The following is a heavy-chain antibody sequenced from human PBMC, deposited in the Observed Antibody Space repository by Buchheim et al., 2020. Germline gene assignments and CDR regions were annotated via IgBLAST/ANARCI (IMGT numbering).Heavy chain of an antibody. CDR2: ITPNSGAT. D-gene: IGHD5-24*01. V-gene: IGHV1-2*02. CDR3: ARSDNLDY. CDR1: GYTFSAFS. J-gene: IGHJ4*02. Sequence: QVRLVQSGTEVKRPGASVKISCKPSGYTFSAFSIHWVRQAPGQGLEWVGSITPNSGATESAQKFQGRVTMTWDTSINTAYMELSRLRSDDTAVYYCARSDNLDYWGQGTL.